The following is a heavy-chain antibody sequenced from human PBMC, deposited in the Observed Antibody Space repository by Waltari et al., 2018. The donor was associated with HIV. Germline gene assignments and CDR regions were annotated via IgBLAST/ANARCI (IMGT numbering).Heavy chain of an antibody. Sequence: QLQLQESGPGLVKPSETLSLTCSVSGDSISSSSYYWGWIRQPPGKGLDWSGSIYYSGSTYDNPSLKSRVTISVDTSKNQFSLKLSSVTAADTAIYYCARHEPRNTWFDPWGQGTLVTVSS. V-gene: IGHV4-39*01. CDR3: ARHEPRNTWFDP. CDR2: IYYSGST. J-gene: IGHJ5*02. CDR1: GDSISSSSYY.